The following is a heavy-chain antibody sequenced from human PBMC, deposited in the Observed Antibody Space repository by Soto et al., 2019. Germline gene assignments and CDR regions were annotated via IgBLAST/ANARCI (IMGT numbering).Heavy chain of an antibody. Sequence: QVKLEQSGPEVRKPGASVNVSCKASGYTFTGHYVHWVRQAPGQGLEWMGWLNPHSGDTKYAQKFHGRVTMTRDTSLNTAYVEVSRLTSDDTAVYYCARDVYSIAYWGQGTLVRVSS. J-gene: IGHJ4*02. D-gene: IGHD2-21*01. V-gene: IGHV1-2*02. CDR2: LNPHSGDT. CDR3: ARDVYSIAY. CDR1: GYTFTGHY.